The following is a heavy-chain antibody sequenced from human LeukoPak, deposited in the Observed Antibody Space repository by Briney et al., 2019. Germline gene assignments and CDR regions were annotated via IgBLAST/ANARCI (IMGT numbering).Heavy chain of an antibody. J-gene: IGHJ3*02. Sequence: SETLSLTCAVSGYSISSGYYWGWIRQPPGKGLEWIGSIYHSGSTYYNTSLKSRVTISVDTSKNQFSLKLSSVTAADTAVYYFARGTRGLEWLANDAFDIWGQGTMVTVSS. D-gene: IGHD3-3*01. CDR2: IYHSGST. CDR3: ARGTRGLEWLANDAFDI. V-gene: IGHV4-38-2*01. CDR1: GYSISSGYY.